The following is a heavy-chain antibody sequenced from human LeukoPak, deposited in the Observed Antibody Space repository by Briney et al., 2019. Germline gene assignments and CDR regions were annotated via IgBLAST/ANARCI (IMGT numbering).Heavy chain of an antibody. D-gene: IGHD3-22*01. J-gene: IGHJ4*02. CDR3: ASSAVYYYDSSGYVIFDY. Sequence: KPSETLSLTCTVSGGSISSYYWSWIRQPPGKGLEWIGYIYYSGSTNYNPSLKSRVTISVDTSKNQFSLKLGSVTAADTAVYYCASSAVYYYDSSGYVIFDYWGQGTLVTVSS. CDR1: GGSISSYY. V-gene: IGHV4-59*01. CDR2: IYYSGST.